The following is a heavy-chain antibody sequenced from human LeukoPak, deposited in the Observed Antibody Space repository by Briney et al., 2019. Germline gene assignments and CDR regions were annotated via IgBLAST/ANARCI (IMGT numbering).Heavy chain of an antibody. CDR2: ISGSGGST. CDR3: ARDTGCSGGSCYSFYDY. Sequence: PGGSLRLSCAASGFTFSIYAMSWVRQAPGKGLEWVSAISGSGGSTYYADSVKGRFTISRDNSKNTLYLQMNSLRAEDTAVYYCARDTGCSGGSCYSFYDYWGQGTLVTVSS. V-gene: IGHV3-23*01. CDR1: GFTFSIYA. J-gene: IGHJ4*02. D-gene: IGHD2-15*01.